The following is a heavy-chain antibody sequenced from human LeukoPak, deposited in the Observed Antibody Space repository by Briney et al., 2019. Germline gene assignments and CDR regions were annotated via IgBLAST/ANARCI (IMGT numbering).Heavy chain of an antibody. CDR1: GFTFSSYA. D-gene: IGHD1-1*01. Sequence: GGSLRLSCAASGFTFSSYAMSWVRQAPGKRLEWVSAISGSGGSTYYADSVKGRFTISRDNSKNTLYLQMNSLRAEDTAVYYCAKDPRRYGYYYYYGMDVWGQGTTVTVSS. CDR3: AKDPRRYGYYYYYGMDV. J-gene: IGHJ6*02. CDR2: ISGSGGST. V-gene: IGHV3-23*01.